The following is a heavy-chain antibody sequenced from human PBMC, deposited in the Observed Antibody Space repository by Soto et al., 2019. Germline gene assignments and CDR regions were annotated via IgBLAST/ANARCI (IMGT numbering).Heavy chain of an antibody. J-gene: IGHJ4*02. CDR2: ISAYNGNT. V-gene: IGHV1-18*01. CDR1: GYTFTSYG. CDR3: ARAVWVRHRRDGYNSDFDY. D-gene: IGHD3-16*01. Sequence: QVQLVQSGAEVKKPGASVKVSCKASGYTFTSYGISWVRQAPGQGLEWMGWISAYNGNTNYAQKLQGRVTMTTDTSTSTAYMELRSLRADDTAVYYCARAVWVRHRRDGYNSDFDYWGQGTLVTVSS.